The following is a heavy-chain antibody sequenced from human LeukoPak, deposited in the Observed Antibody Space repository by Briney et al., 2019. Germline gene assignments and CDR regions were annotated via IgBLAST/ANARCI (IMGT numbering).Heavy chain of an antibody. CDR1: GYSISSGYY. CDR2: IYHSGST. Sequence: SETLSLTCAVSGYSISSGYYWGWIRQPPGKGLEWIGSIYHSGSTYYNPSLKSRVTISVDTSKSQFSLKLSSVTAADTAVYYCARLSPDYYDSSVGAFDIWGQGTMVTVSS. CDR3: ARLSPDYYDSSVGAFDI. J-gene: IGHJ3*02. V-gene: IGHV4-38-2*01. D-gene: IGHD3-22*01.